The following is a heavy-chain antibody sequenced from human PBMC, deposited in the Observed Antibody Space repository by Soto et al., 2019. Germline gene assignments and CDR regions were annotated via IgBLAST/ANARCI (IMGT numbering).Heavy chain of an antibody. V-gene: IGHV3-23*01. CDR3: ARDRSGWPDY. Sequence: GGSLRLSCAVSGFTFSSYAMNWVRQAPGKGLEWVASIGSGAGSAYSAVSVKGRLTISRDNSESTLYLQMNSLRAEDTAVYYCARDRSGWPDYWGQGTLVTVSS. CDR2: IGSGAGSA. CDR1: GFTFSSYA. J-gene: IGHJ4*02. D-gene: IGHD6-19*01.